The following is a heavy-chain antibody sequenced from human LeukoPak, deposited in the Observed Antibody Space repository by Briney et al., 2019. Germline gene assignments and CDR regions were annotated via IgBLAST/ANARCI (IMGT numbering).Heavy chain of an antibody. D-gene: IGHD1-26*01. Sequence: SETLSLTCTVSGGSISSGGYYWSWIRQHPGKGLEWIGYIYYSGSTYYNPSLKSRVTISVDTSKNQFSLKLSSVTAADTAVYYCARSGELLPYDAFDIWGQGTMVTVSS. CDR2: IYYSGST. J-gene: IGHJ3*02. CDR1: GGSISSGGYY. V-gene: IGHV4-31*03. CDR3: ARSGELLPYDAFDI.